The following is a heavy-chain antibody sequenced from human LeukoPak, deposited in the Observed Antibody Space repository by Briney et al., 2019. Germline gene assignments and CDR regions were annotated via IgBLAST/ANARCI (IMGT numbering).Heavy chain of an antibody. CDR1: GGSISSGGYY. V-gene: IGHV4-30-2*01. CDR3: ARDGTAVAGHSYFDY. CDR2: IYHSGST. D-gene: IGHD6-19*01. J-gene: IGHJ4*02. Sequence: KPSETLSLTCTVSGGSISSGGYYWSWIRQPPGKGLEWIGYIYHSGSTYYNPSLKSRVTISVDRSKNQFSLKLSSVTAADTAVYYCARDGTAVAGHSYFDYWGQGTLVTVSS.